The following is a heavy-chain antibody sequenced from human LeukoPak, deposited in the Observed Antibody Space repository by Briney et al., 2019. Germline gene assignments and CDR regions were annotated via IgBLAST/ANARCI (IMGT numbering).Heavy chain of an antibody. V-gene: IGHV3-33*01. CDR1: GFTFSSYG. CDR3: AREVYGSGLNWFDP. J-gene: IGHJ5*02. D-gene: IGHD3-10*01. Sequence: PGGSLRLSCAASGFTFSSYGMHWVRQAPGKGLEWVAVIWYDGSNKYYADSVKGRFTISRDNSKNTLYLQMNSLRAEDTAVYYYAREVYGSGLNWFDPWGQGTLVTVSS. CDR2: IWYDGSNK.